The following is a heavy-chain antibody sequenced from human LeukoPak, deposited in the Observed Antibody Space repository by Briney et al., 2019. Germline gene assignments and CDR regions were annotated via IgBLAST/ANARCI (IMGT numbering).Heavy chain of an antibody. Sequence: GGSLRLSCATSGFTLRDFWMTWVRQAPGKGLEWVANINQGGSVKYYVDSVKGRFTISRDDAESSLYVQMNSLRDEDTAVYYCARFGYSGWNLEYWGQGTLVTVSS. J-gene: IGHJ4*02. D-gene: IGHD5-12*01. CDR3: ARFGYSGWNLEY. CDR1: GFTLRDFW. CDR2: INQGGSVK. V-gene: IGHV3-7*01.